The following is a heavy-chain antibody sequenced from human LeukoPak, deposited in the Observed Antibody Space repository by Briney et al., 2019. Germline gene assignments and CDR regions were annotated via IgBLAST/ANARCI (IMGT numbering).Heavy chain of an antibody. Sequence: SETLSLTCTVSGGSISSYYWSWLRQPPGKGLEWIGYIYYSGSTNYNPSLKSRVTISLDTSKNHFSLKLSSVTAADTAVYYCARHYTMIRFANWGQGTLVTVSS. J-gene: IGHJ4*02. D-gene: IGHD3-22*01. V-gene: IGHV4-59*08. CDR1: GGSISSYY. CDR3: ARHYTMIRFAN. CDR2: IYYSGST.